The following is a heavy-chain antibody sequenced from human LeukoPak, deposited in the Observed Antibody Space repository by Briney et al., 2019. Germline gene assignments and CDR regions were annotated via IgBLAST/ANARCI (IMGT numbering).Heavy chain of an antibody. CDR2: IYYSGST. V-gene: IGHV4-39*01. CDR3: ARLQPMAIFDY. D-gene: IGHD5-24*01. CDR1: GGSISSSSYY. J-gene: IGHJ4*02. Sequence: SETLSLTCTVSGGSISSSSYYWGWIRQPPGKGLEWIGSIYYSGSTYYNPSLKSRVTISVDTSKNQFSLKPSSVTAADTAVYYCARLQPMAIFDYWGQGTLVTVSS.